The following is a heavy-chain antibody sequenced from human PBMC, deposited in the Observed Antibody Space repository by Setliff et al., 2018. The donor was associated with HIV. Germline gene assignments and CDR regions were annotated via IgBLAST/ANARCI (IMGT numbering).Heavy chain of an antibody. CDR3: ARGVSQAYTYGSGAYYYFDF. CDR1: GYTFNSYG. CDR2: IATYNGNT. D-gene: IGHD6-19*01. V-gene: IGHV1-18*01. J-gene: IGHJ4*02. Sequence: ASVKVSCKASGYTFNSYGISWVRQAPGQGPEWAGWIATYNGNTNYAQRLQGRVTLTTDTSTSTAYMELRSLRFDDTAVYFCARGVSQAYTYGSGAYYYFDFWGLGTLVTSPQ.